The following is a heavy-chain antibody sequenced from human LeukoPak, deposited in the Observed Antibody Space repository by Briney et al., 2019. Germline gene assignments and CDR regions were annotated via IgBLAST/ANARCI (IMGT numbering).Heavy chain of an antibody. Sequence: ASVKVSCKASGGTFSSYPISWVRQAPGQGLEWLGGIIPIFGTPNYAQKFQGRVTMTRDTSTSTVYMELSSLRSEDTAVYYCARDNGTKIVATIEYWGQGTLVTVSS. CDR3: ARDNGTKIVATIEY. CDR2: IIPIFGTP. V-gene: IGHV1-69*05. CDR1: GGTFSSYP. D-gene: IGHD5-12*01. J-gene: IGHJ4*02.